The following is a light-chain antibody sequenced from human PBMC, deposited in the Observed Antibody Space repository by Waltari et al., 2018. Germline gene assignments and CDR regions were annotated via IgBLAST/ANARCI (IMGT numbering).Light chain of an antibody. CDR1: QALTTY. Sequence: DIQLTQSPSFLSASVGDRVTITCRASQALTTYLAWYQQKPGKAPKRLIYGVSTLQSGVPSRFSGSGSGADFTLTINSLQPEDFASYYCQQLNTYPPTFGQGTRLEIK. CDR2: GVS. V-gene: IGKV1-9*01. J-gene: IGKJ5*01. CDR3: QQLNTYPPT.